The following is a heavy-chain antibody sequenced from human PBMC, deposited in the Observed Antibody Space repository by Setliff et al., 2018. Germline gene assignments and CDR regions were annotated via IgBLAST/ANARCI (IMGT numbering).Heavy chain of an antibody. CDR2: INTNTGNP. CDR3: ARDLGYCSTTSCHGDWFDP. V-gene: IGHV7-4-1*02. D-gene: IGHD2-2*01. J-gene: IGHJ5*02. CDR1: GYTFSSYA. Sequence: ASVKVSCKASGYTFSSYAMSWMRQAPGQGPEWMGWINTNTGNPSYAQGFTGRFVFSLDTSVSTAYLQISSLKAEDTAVYYCARDLGYCSTTSCHGDWFDPWGQGTLVTVSS.